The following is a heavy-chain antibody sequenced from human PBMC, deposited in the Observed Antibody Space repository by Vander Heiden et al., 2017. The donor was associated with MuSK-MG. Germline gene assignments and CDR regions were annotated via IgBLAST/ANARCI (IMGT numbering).Heavy chain of an antibody. V-gene: IGHV3-33*06. CDR3: AKDEAFCANGIGDKYYFGVDV. Sequence: QVQLVESGGGVVQPGRSLRLSCATSGFDFKHYGMHWVRQAPGKGLEWVADIWYDGTKRFYADSVKGRCTISRDNSKNTLYLQLNSLRAEDTALYYCAKDEAFCANGIGDKYYFGVDVWGQGTTVTVSS. J-gene: IGHJ6*02. CDR1: GFDFKHYG. CDR2: IWYDGTKR. D-gene: IGHD2-8*01.